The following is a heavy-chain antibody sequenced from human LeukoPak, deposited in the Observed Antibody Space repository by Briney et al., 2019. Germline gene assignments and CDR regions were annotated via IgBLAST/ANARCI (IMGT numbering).Heavy chain of an antibody. J-gene: IGHJ4*02. V-gene: IGHV4-4*02. CDR3: ATALDRYYDSSGYYGIDY. CDR1: GGSISSNNW. CDR2: MYHSGST. D-gene: IGHD3-22*01. Sequence: PSETLSLTCAVSGGSISSNNWWNWVRQPPGKGLEWIGEMYHSGSTNYNPSLKSRVTISVDKSMNQFSLKLNSVTAADTAVYYCATALDRYYDSSGYYGIDYWGQGTLVTVSS.